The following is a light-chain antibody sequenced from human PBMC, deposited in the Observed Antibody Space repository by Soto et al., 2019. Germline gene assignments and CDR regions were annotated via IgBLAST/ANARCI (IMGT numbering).Light chain of an antibody. CDR1: QSVSSY. J-gene: IGKJ5*01. CDR2: DAS. CDR3: QQRSSAIT. V-gene: IGKV3-11*01. Sequence: EIVCTQSPVTLSLSPGERATLSCRASQSVSSYLAWYQQKPGQAPRLLIYDASNRATGIPARFSGGGSGTDFTLTIDNLEPEDFAVYYCQQRSSAITFGQGTRLEIK.